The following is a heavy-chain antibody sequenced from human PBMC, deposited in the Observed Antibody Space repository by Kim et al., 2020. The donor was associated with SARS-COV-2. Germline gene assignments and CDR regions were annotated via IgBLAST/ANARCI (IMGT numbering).Heavy chain of an antibody. J-gene: IGHJ4*02. D-gene: IGHD2-15*01. CDR3: ARRRALGSRCFDY. Sequence: YNPSPGSRIAISIDTSENQFSLKLSSVTAADTAVYYCARRRALGSRCFDYWDQGTLVTVSS. V-gene: IGHV4-39*01.